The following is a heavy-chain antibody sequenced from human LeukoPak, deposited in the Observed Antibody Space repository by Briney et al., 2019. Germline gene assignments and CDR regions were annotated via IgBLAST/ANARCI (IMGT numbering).Heavy chain of an antibody. J-gene: IGHJ4*02. CDR2: ISGRDTNT. V-gene: IGHV3-23*01. CDR3: AKRSDYGGNGNYFDY. CDR1: GFTFSSYG. Sequence: AGVSLRLSCAASGFTFSSYGMSWVRQAPGKGLEWVSTISGRDTNTYYADSVEGRFIISRDNSKNTLYLQMNSQRAEDTAVYYCAKRSDYGGNGNYFDYWGQGTPVTVSS. D-gene: IGHD4-23*01.